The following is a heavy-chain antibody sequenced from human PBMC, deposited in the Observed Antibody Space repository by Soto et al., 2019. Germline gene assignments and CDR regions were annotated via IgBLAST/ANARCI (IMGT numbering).Heavy chain of an antibody. CDR3: TTDSYIDMPIVRFDY. J-gene: IGHJ4*01. CDR2: IIPILGIA. V-gene: IGHV1-69*16. CDR1: GGTFSSYT. D-gene: IGHD2-15*01. Sequence: ASVKVSCKASGGTFSSYTISWVRQAPGQGLEWMGRIIPILGIANYAPVKGRFAISRDDSKNIAYMQMNSLKIEDTAVYYCTTDSYIDMPIVRFDYWGHGTLVTVSS.